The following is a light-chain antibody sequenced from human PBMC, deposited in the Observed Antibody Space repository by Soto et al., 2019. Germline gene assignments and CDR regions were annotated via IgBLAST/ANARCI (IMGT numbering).Light chain of an antibody. CDR2: GAS. CDR3: QQYGSSRT. V-gene: IGKV3-20*01. J-gene: IGKJ1*01. Sequence: EIVLTQSPGTLSLAPGERATLSCMSGQSVSINYLAWYQQKPGQAPRLLIYGASSRATGIPDRFSGSGSGTDFTLTISRLEPEDFAVYYCQQYGSSRTFGQGTKVDTK. CDR1: QSVSINY.